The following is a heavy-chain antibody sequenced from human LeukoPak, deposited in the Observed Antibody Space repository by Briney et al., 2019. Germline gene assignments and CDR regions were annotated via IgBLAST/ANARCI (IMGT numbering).Heavy chain of an antibody. D-gene: IGHD2-2*01. CDR3: ARRYCGSISCYLDF. CDR2: INHSGST. CDR1: GGSFSGYY. Sequence: SETLSLTCAVYGGSFSGYYWSWIRQPPGKGLEWIGEINHSGSTNYNPPLKSRVTISVDTSNNKFSLKLSSVTAADTAVYCCARRYCGSISCYLDFWGQGTLVTVSS. J-gene: IGHJ4*02. V-gene: IGHV4-34*01.